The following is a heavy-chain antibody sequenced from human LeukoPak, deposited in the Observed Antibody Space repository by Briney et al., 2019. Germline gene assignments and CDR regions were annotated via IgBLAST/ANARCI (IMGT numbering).Heavy chain of an antibody. CDR3: ARDLIAAAGTASYSY. CDR2: IWYDGTNR. Sequence: GGSLRLSCTTSGFTFSTYGMHWVRQAPGKGLEWVAVIWYDGTNRYYADSVKGRFTISRDNSKNTLYLQMNSLRAEDTAVYYCARDLIAAAGTASYSYWGQGTLVTVSS. V-gene: IGHV3-33*01. J-gene: IGHJ4*02. D-gene: IGHD6-13*01. CDR1: GFTFSTYG.